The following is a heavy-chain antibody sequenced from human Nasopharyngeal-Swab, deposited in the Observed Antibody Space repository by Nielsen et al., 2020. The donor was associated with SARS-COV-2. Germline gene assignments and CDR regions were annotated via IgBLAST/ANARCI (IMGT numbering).Heavy chain of an antibody. CDR1: GFTFTHYW. CDR3: ARVLDYYDSSGYDTWDVFAL. J-gene: IGHJ3*01. CDR2: INIDGSRT. Sequence: GGSLRLSCAVSGFTFTHYWMHWVRRTPGKGLVWVSRINIDGSRTGYADSVKGRFTISRDNAKNTLFLQMNSLRAEDTAVYYCARVLDYYDSSGYDTWDVFALWGQGTMVTVSS. D-gene: IGHD3-22*01. V-gene: IGHV3-74*01.